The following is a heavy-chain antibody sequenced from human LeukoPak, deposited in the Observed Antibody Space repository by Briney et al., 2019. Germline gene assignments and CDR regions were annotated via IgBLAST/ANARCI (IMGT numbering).Heavy chain of an antibody. CDR3: ARALGTMVRGTNYYYYYYMDV. CDR2: IYHSGST. D-gene: IGHD3-10*01. J-gene: IGHJ6*03. CDR1: GYSISSGYC. V-gene: IGHV4-38-2*01. Sequence: PSETLSLTCAVSGYSISSGYCWGWIRQPPGKGLEWIGSIYHSGSTYYNPSLKSRVTISVDTSKNQFSLKLSSVTAADTAVYYCARALGTMVRGTNYYYYYYMDVWGKGTTVTVSS.